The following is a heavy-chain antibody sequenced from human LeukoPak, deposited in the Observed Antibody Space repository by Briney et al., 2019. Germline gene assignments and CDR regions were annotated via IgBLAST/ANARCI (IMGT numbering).Heavy chain of an antibody. CDR1: GFTFDDYA. CDR2: ISWNSGSI. CDR3: AKASYCSGGSCHVDY. Sequence: GRSLRLSCAASGFTFDDYAMHWVRQAPGKGLEWVSGISWNSGSIGHADSVKGRFTISRDNAKNSLYLQMNSLRAEDTALYYCAKASYCSGGSCHVDYWGQGTLVTVSS. D-gene: IGHD2-15*01. V-gene: IGHV3-9*01. J-gene: IGHJ4*02.